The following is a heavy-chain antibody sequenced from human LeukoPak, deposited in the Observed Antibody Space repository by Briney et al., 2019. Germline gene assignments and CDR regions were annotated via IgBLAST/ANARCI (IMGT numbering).Heavy chain of an antibody. Sequence: GGSLRLSCAASGFTFSRYSLNWVRQAPGKGLEWVSFISSGSSYIFYADSVKGRFTISRDNSKNTLYLQMNSLRAEDTAVYYCAKSLFRTTYMDVWGKGTTVTVSS. D-gene: IGHD2-2*01. V-gene: IGHV3-21*04. CDR2: ISSGSSYI. J-gene: IGHJ6*03. CDR3: AKSLFRTTYMDV. CDR1: GFTFSRYS.